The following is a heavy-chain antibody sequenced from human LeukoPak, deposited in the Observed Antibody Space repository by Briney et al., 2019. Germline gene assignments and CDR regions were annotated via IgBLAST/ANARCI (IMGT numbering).Heavy chain of an antibody. V-gene: IGHV4-31*03. CDR1: GGSISSGGYY. CDR2: IYYSGST. J-gene: IGHJ4*02. CDR3: ARAKGKTGLSRYFDY. Sequence: SQTLSLTCTVSGGSISSGGYYWSWIRQHPGKGLEWIGYIYYSGSTYYNPSLKSRVTISVDTSKNQFSLKLSSVTAADTAVYYYARAKGKTGLSRYFDYWGQGTLVTVSS. D-gene: IGHD3-16*01.